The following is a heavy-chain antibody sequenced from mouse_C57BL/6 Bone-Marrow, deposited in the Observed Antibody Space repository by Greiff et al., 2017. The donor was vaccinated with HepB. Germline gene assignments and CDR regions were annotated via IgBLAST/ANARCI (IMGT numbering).Heavy chain of an antibody. V-gene: IGHV5-4*03. D-gene: IGHD3-1*01. J-gene: IGHJ4*01. CDR3: ARRGYVYAMDY. Sequence: EVQLVESGGGLVKPGGSLKLSCAASGFTFSSYAMSWVRQTPEKRLEWVATISDGGSYTYYPDNVKGRFTISRDNAKNNLYLQMSHLKSEDTAMYYCARRGYVYAMDYWGQGTSVTVSS. CDR2: ISDGGSYT. CDR1: GFTFSSYA.